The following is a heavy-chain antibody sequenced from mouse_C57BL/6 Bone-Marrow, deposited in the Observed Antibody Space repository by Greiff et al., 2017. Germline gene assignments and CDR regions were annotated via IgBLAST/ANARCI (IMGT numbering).Heavy chain of an antibody. Sequence: VQLQQPGAELVKPGASVKLSCKASGYTFTSYWMHWVKQRPGQGLEWIGMIHPNSGSTNYNEKFKSKATLTVDKSSSTAYMQLSSLTSEDSAVYYGAREGSGWLLPDYWGQGTTLTVSS. CDR1: GYTFTSYW. V-gene: IGHV1-64*01. CDR2: IHPNSGST. CDR3: AREGSGWLLPDY. D-gene: IGHD2-3*01. J-gene: IGHJ2*01.